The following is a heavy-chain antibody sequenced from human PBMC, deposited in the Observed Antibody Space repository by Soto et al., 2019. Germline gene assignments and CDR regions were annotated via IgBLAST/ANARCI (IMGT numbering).Heavy chain of an antibody. V-gene: IGHV1-46*01. CDR3: ARDVIGQDNYETIGYYFDH. Sequence: QVQLIQFGAEVKKPGASVKVSCRASGYTFTKFHIHWVRQAPGQGLEWMGMIDPSGGVTRDAQRFQGRITMTSDTSTSSVYMELRGLTSEDTVVYYCARDVIGQDNYETIGYYFDHWGPGTLVTVSS. CDR1: GYTFTKFH. D-gene: IGHD3-16*01. CDR2: IDPSGGVT. J-gene: IGHJ4*02.